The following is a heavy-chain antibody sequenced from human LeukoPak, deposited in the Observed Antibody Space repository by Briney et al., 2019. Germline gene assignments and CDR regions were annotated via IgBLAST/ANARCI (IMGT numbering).Heavy chain of an antibody. D-gene: IGHD2-21*01. Sequence: PSETLSLTCTVSGGSLSSNSKYWGWIRQPPGRGLEWIGSVYYSGSTYYNPSLKSRVTISVDPSKSQFSLKLNSVTAADTAVYFCAILWTGGSWGQGTLVTVSS. V-gene: IGHV4-39*01. CDR3: AILWTGGS. CDR2: VYYSGST. J-gene: IGHJ5*02. CDR1: GGSLSSNSKY.